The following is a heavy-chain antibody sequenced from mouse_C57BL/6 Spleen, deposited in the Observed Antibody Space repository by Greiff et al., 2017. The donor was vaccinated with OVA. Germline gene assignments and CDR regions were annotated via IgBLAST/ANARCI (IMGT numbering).Heavy chain of an antibody. Sequence: QVQLKESGAELVRPGSSVKLSCKASGYTFTSYWMDWVKQRPGQGLEWIGNIYPSDSETHYNQKFKDKATLTVDKSSSTAYMQLSSLTSEDSAVYYCAREGDDGYPDYWGQGTTLTVSS. CDR3: AREGDDGYPDY. CDR2: IYPSDSET. V-gene: IGHV1-61*01. J-gene: IGHJ2*01. CDR1: GYTFTSYW. D-gene: IGHD2-3*01.